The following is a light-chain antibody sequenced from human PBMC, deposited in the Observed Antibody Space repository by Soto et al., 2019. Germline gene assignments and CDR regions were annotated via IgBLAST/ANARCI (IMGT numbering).Light chain of an antibody. CDR1: SSDVGGYKY. V-gene: IGLV2-14*01. Sequence: QSVLTQPASVSGSPGQSITISCTGTSSDVGGYKYVSWYQQHPDKAPKLIIFEVSNRPSGISSRFSGSKSGNTASLTISGLQAEDEADYYCSSYTSSSTGVFGTGTKLTVL. J-gene: IGLJ1*01. CDR3: SSYTSSSTGV. CDR2: EVS.